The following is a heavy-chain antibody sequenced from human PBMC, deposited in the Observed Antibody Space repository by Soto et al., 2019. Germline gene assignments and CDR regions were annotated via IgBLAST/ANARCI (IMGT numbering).Heavy chain of an antibody. CDR1: GYTFTSYA. CDR3: ARDKELLLTVTEYYSDY. Sequence: ASVKVSCKASGYTFTSYAMHWVRQAPGQRLEWMGWINAGNGNTKYSQKFQGRVTITRDTSASTAYMELSSLRSEDTAVYYCARDKELLLTVTEYYSDYWGQGTLVTVSS. J-gene: IGHJ4*02. D-gene: IGHD2-2*01. CDR2: INAGNGNT. V-gene: IGHV1-3*01.